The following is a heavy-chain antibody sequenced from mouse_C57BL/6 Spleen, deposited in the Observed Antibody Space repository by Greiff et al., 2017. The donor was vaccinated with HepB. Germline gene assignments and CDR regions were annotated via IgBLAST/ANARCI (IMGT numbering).Heavy chain of an antibody. CDR3: ARRGTTVVAGAMDY. CDR2: IYPGDGDT. CDR1: GYAFSSYW. D-gene: IGHD1-1*01. Sequence: VKLQESGAELVKPGASVKISCKASGYAFSSYWMNWVKQRPGKGLEWIGQIYPGDGDTNYNGKFKGKATLTADKSSSTAYMQLSSLTSEDSAVYFCARRGTTVVAGAMDYWGQGTSVTVSS. J-gene: IGHJ4*01. V-gene: IGHV1-80*01.